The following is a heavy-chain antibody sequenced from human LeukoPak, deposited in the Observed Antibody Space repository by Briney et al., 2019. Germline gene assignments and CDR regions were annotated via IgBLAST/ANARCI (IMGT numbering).Heavy chain of an antibody. J-gene: IGHJ5*02. CDR2: TYPGDSNT. CDR3: VRSPACSSGTCYPNWFDP. Sequence: GESLRISCKGSGYSFTSYWIGWVRQMPGKGLEWMGITYPGDSNTRYSPSFQGQVTISADKSISSAYLQWSSLKASDTAMYYCVRSPACSSGTCYPNWFDPWGQGTLVTVSS. D-gene: IGHD2-15*01. CDR1: GYSFTSYW. V-gene: IGHV5-51*01.